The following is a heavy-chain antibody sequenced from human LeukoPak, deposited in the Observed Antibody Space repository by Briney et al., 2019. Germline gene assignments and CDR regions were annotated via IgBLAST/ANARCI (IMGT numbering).Heavy chain of an antibody. V-gene: IGHV4-30-4*08. CDR1: GGSISSGDYY. Sequence: SETLSLTCTVSGGSISSGDYYWSWIRQPPGKGLEWTGYIYYSGSTYYNPSLKSRVTISVDTSKNQFSLKLSSVTAADTAVYYCARGRSLYYDSSGYYSGPAFDIWGQGTMVTVSS. CDR2: IYYSGST. D-gene: IGHD3-22*01. J-gene: IGHJ3*02. CDR3: ARGRSLYYDSSGYYSGPAFDI.